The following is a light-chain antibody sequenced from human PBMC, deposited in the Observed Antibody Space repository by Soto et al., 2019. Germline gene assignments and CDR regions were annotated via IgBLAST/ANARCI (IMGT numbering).Light chain of an antibody. CDR3: QQYGSSPPWT. V-gene: IGKV1-8*01. J-gene: IGKJ1*01. CDR2: AAS. Sequence: AIRMTQSPSSLSASTGDRVTITCRSSQGISSYLAWYQQTPGKAPKLLIYAASTLQSGVPSRFSGSGSGTDFTLTIRRLEPEDFAVYYCQQYGSSPPWTFGQGTKVDI. CDR1: QGISSY.